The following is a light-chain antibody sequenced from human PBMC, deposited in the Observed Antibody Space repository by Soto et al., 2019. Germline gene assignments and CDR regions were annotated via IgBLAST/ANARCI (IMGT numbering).Light chain of an antibody. CDR2: EVS. CDR3: CSYEGSSTPLI. CDR1: SSDVGSYNL. V-gene: IGLV2-23*02. Sequence: QSVLTQPASVSGSPGQSITISCTGTSSDVGSYNLVSWYQQHPGKAPKLMIYEVSKRPSGVSNRFSGSKSGNTASLTISGLQAEDEADYYCCSYEGSSTPLIFGTGTRSPS. J-gene: IGLJ1*01.